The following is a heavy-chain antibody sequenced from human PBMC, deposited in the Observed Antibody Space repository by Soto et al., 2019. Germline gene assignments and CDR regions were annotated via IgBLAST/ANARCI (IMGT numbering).Heavy chain of an antibody. Sequence: GGSLRLSCAASGFSFSNYAMSWVRQAPGKGLEWVSAISGSGGNTYYADSVKGRFTISRDNSKKTLNLQMNSLRAEDTAVYYCAKGPSSGWAYYHYGMDVWGQGTTVTVSS. CDR2: ISGSGGNT. CDR1: GFSFSNYA. J-gene: IGHJ6*02. D-gene: IGHD6-19*01. V-gene: IGHV3-23*01. CDR3: AKGPSSGWAYYHYGMDV.